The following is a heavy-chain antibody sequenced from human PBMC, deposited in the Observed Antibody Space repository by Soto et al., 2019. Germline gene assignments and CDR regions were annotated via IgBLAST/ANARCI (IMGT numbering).Heavy chain of an antibody. CDR1: GYNFASYY. J-gene: IGHJ3*02. V-gene: IGHV5-10-1*01. D-gene: IGHD3-22*01. CDR3: ARGGDSSDYNYPGDAFNI. CDR2: IDPSEFYT. Sequence: GESLKISCQGSGYNFASYYISWVRQMPGKGLEWMGRIDPSEFYTKYSPSFQGHVTISADKSIATAYLQWSSLKASDTAMYYCARGGDSSDYNYPGDAFNIWGQGTMVTVSS.